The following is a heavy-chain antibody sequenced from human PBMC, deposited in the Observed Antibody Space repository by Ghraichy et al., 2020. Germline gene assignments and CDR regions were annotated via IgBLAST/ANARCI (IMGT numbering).Heavy chain of an antibody. J-gene: IGHJ4*02. CDR3: AKGDNSYNVDY. Sequence: GGSLRLSCAASGFTFHGYAMHWVRQAPGKGLEWVSLITGDGSSTYYADSVRGRFTISRDDSKDSLYLQMSSLRPEDTALYYCAKGDNSYNVDYWGQGTLVTVSS. CDR2: ITGDGSST. D-gene: IGHD1-1*01. CDR1: GFTFHGYA. V-gene: IGHV3-43*02.